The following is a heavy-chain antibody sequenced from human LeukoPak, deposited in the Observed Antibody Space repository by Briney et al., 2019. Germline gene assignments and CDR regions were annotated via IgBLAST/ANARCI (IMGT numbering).Heavy chain of an antibody. CDR3: ASHSIAARYYYYGMDV. J-gene: IGHJ6*02. CDR1: GGSFSGYY. CDR2: IYHSGST. V-gene: IGHV4-34*01. Sequence: PSETLSLTCAVYGGSFSGYYWSWIRQPPGKGLEWIGEIYHSGSTNYNPSLKSRVTISVDTSKNQFSLKLSSVTAADTAVYYCASHSIAARYYYYGMDVWGQGTTVTVSS. D-gene: IGHD6-6*01.